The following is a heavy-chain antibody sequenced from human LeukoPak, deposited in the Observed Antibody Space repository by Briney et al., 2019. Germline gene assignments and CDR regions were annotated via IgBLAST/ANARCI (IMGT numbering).Heavy chain of an antibody. J-gene: IGHJ3*02. D-gene: IGHD3-10*01. CDR2: ITYDGSNK. CDR3: ARDGFGGATDGFDI. CDR1: GFTFSSYT. Sequence: PGGSLRLSCAASGFTFSSYTTHWVRQAPGKGLDWVALITYDGSNKYYADSVMGRFTISRDSSKNTLYLQMNSLRAEGTAVYYCARDGFGGATDGFDIWGQGTMVTVSS. V-gene: IGHV3-30-3*01.